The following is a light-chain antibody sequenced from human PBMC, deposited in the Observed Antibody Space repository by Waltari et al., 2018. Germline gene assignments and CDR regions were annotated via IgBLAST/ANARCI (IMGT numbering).Light chain of an antibody. V-gene: IGLV3-25*03. CDR1: MLPEYF. Sequence: SYELTQPPSVSVSPGQTARIPCSGEMLPEYFAYWYQQRSGQAPVMIIYKTTERPSGVPERFSGSKSGATVTLTIRGVQSEDEADYYCHSAYSGPGRVFGGGTKLTVL. J-gene: IGLJ3*02. CDR3: HSAYSGPGRV. CDR2: KTT.